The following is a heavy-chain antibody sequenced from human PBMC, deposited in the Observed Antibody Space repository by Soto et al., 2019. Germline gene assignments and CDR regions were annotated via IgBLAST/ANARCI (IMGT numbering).Heavy chain of an antibody. V-gene: IGHV4-59*01. CDR2: IYYSGST. J-gene: IGHJ6*02. Sequence: QVQLQESGPGLVKPSETLSLTCTVSGGSISSYYWSWIRQPPGQGLELIGYIYYSGSTKYNPALKSRVTISVDTSKNQFSLKLSSVTAADTAVYYCARDRGYSGMYYYYYGMDVWGQGTTVTVSS. D-gene: IGHD5-12*01. CDR1: GGSISSYY. CDR3: ARDRGYSGMYYYYYGMDV.